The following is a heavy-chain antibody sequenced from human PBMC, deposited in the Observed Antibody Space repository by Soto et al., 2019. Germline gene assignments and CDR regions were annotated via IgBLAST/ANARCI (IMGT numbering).Heavy chain of an antibody. CDR2: IIPILGIA. CDR3: ARDPGIAVAGTPADY. J-gene: IGHJ4*02. CDR1: GGTFSSYT. D-gene: IGHD6-19*01. Sequence: QVQLVQSGAEVKKPGSSVKVSCKASGGTFSSYTISWVRQAPGQGLEWMGRIIPILGIANYAQKFQGRVTITADKSTSTADRELSRLRSEDTAVYYGARDPGIAVAGTPADYWGQGTLVTVSS. V-gene: IGHV1-69*08.